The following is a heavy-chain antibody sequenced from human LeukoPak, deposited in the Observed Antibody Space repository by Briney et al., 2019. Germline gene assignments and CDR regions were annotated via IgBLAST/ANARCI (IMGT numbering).Heavy chain of an antibody. CDR1: GGSISSSSYY. D-gene: IGHD3-22*01. CDR2: IYYSGST. CDR3: ARVTTYYYDSSGYTYYYYYYMDV. Sequence: SETLSLTCTVSGGSISSSSYYWGWIRQPPGKGLEWIGSIYYSGSTYYNPSLKSRVTISVDTSKNQFSLKLSSVTAADTAVYYCARVTTYYYDSSGYTYYYYYYMDVWGKGTTVTVSS. J-gene: IGHJ6*03. V-gene: IGHV4-39*07.